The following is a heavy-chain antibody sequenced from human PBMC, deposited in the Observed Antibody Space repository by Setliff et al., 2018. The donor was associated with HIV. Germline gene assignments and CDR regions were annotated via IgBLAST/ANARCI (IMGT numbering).Heavy chain of an antibody. V-gene: IGHV2-5*02. J-gene: IGHJ4*02. CDR1: GFSLTASGVG. Sequence: SGPTLVNPTQTLTLTCTFSGFSLTASGVGVGWVRQPPGKALEWLGIIYWDDEKRYNPSLQSRLSITKDTSRRQVVLRMTNVDPVDSGTYYCAHAHPYSSSWYWGFFFDYWGQGTLVTVSS. D-gene: IGHD6-13*01. CDR3: AHAHPYSSSWYWGFFFDY. CDR2: IYWDDEK.